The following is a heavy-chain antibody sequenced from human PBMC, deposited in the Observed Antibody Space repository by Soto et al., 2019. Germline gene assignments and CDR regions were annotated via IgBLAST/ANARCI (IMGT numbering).Heavy chain of an antibody. Sequence: SYTLSLTCAVDNGTIIDFCRTCILQPPGKGLEWIGEINHTGSTNYHPSLKSRVTISVDTSKNQCSRKLSSGTAADTAVYHCARDRTWRGAWDIWGQGTMVTVSS. CDR1: NGTIIDFC. CDR2: INHTGST. J-gene: IGHJ3*02. CDR3: ARDRTWRGAWDI. V-gene: IGHV4-34*01.